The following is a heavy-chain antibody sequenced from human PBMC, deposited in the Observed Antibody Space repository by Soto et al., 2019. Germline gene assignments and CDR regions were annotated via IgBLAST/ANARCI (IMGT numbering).Heavy chain of an antibody. CDR3: ARENSYFDY. CDR2: ISAYNANA. J-gene: IGHJ4*02. V-gene: IGHV1-18*04. Sequence: GASVKVSCTASGYTFTSYYMHWVRQAPGQGLEWMGWISAYNANANYAQKFQGRLTMTADTSTSTAYMELRSLRSDDTAVYYCARENSYFDYWGQGTLVTVSS. CDR1: GYTFTSYY.